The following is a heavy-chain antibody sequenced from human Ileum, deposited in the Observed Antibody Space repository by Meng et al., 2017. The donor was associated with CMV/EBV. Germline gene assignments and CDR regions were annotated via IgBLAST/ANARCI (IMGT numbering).Heavy chain of an antibody. CDR1: GFTISSCN. D-gene: IGHD1-26*01. V-gene: IGHV3-21*06. CDR3: ARYTSTYRDY. Sequence: EVLVGEAGGVLETAGASLRSSYAAAGFTISSCNTNWVRQAPGKGLWWVSTITSGSSIFYADSLKGRFTISRDNAKNLFFLQMNSLRADDTAVYYCARYTSTYRDYWGQGTLVTVSS. CDR2: ITSGSSI. J-gene: IGHJ4*02.